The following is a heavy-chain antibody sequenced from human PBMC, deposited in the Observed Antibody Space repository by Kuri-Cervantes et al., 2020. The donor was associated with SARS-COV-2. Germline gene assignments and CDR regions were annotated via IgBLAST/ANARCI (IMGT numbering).Heavy chain of an antibody. V-gene: IGHV3-30*03. CDR1: GFIFSSYS. Sequence: GESLKISCAASGFIFSSYSMNWARQAPGKGLEWVALIPSDGSDTYDADSVKGRFTISRDNSKSTLYLQMSSPRAEDTAVYYCARDLSGRFDPWGQGTLVTVSS. J-gene: IGHJ5*02. CDR3: ARDLSGRFDP. D-gene: IGHD5/OR15-5a*01. CDR2: IPSDGSDT.